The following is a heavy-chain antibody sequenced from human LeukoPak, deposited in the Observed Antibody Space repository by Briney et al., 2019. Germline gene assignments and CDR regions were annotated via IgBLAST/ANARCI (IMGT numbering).Heavy chain of an antibody. CDR2: IYPGDSDT. D-gene: IGHD3-10*01. CDR1: GFIFSHYT. Sequence: GGSLRLSCAASGFIFSHYTMTWVRQAPGKGLEWMGIIYPGDSDTKYSPSFQGQVTISADKSISTAYLQWSSLKASDTAMYYCARHYYASGSYPHFDYWGQGTLVTVSS. J-gene: IGHJ4*02. CDR3: ARHYYASGSYPHFDY. V-gene: IGHV5-51*01.